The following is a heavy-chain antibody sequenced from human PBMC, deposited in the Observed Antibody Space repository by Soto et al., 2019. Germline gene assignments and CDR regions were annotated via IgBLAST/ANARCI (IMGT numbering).Heavy chain of an antibody. D-gene: IGHD3-10*01. J-gene: IGHJ5*02. V-gene: IGHV3-30-3*01. CDR1: GFTFSSYA. Sequence: LRLSCAASGFTFSSYAMHWVRQAPGKGLEWVAVISYDGSNKYYADSVKGRFTISRDNSKNTLYLQMNSLRAEDTAVYYCARDPGFGEPNNWFDPWGQGTLVTVSS. CDR3: ARDPGFGEPNNWFDP. CDR2: ISYDGSNK.